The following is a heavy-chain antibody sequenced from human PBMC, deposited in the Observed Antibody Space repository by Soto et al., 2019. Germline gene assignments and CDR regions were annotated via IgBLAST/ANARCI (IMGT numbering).Heavy chain of an antibody. CDR2: ISGGGGST. CDR3: AKDVYGSTIYYLDF. D-gene: IGHD6-13*01. V-gene: IGHV3-23*01. CDR1: GFTFSSYA. J-gene: IGHJ4*02. Sequence: PGGSLRLSCAASGFTFSSYAMSWDRQAPGKGLEWVSVISGGGGSTYYADSVKGRFTISRDNSQETLYLQMNSLRAEDTAVYYCAKDVYGSTIYYLDFWGQGTLVTVSS.